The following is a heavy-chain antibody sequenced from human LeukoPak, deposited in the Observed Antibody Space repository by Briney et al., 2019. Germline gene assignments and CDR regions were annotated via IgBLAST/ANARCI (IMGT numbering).Heavy chain of an antibody. CDR1: GGTFSSYA. J-gene: IGHJ5*02. V-gene: IGHV1-69*05. D-gene: IGHD7-27*01. CDR2: IIPIFGTA. Sequence: SVKVSCKASGGTFSSYAISWVRQAPGQGLEWMGGIIPIFGTANYAQKFQGRVTITTDESTSTAYMELSSLRSEDTAVYYCARDLTGDLDWFDPWGQGTLVTVSS. CDR3: ARDLTGDLDWFDP.